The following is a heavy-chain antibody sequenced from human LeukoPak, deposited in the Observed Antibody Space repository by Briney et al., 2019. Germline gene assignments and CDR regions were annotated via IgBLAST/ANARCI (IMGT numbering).Heavy chain of an antibody. CDR1: GYTFTSYD. V-gene: IGHV1-8*03. J-gene: IGHJ4*02. Sequence: ASVKVSCKASGYTFTSYDINWVRQATGQGLEWMGWMNPNSGNTGYAQKFQGRVTITRNTSMSTAYMELSSLRSEDTAVYYCARVNCSSTSCYYDGVFDYWAQGTLVIVSS. CDR3: ARVNCSSTSCYYDGVFDY. CDR2: MNPNSGNT. D-gene: IGHD2-2*01.